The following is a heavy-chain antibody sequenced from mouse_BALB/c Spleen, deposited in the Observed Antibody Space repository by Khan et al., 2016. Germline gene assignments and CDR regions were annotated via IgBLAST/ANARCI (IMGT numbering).Heavy chain of an antibody. V-gene: IGHV2-5-1*01. D-gene: IGHD2-4*01. Sequence: QVQLKQSGPSLVQPSQSLSINCIVSGFSLTTYAVHWVRQSPGQGLEWLGVIWGGGTTDYNAAFMSRLSITKDNSQSHVFFKLNSLQSDDTAIYYGAKVDYFDADEAWFAYWGQGSLVTVST. J-gene: IGHJ3*01. CDR3: AKVDYFDADEAWFAY. CDR2: IWGGGTT. CDR1: GFSLTTYA.